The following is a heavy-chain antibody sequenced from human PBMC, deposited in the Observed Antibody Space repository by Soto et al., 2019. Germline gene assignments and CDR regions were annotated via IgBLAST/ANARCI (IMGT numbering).Heavy chain of an antibody. CDR2: IYYSGST. CDR3: ARELVGSEAFAI. Sequence: SETLSLTCTVSGGSISSCDYYWSWIRQPPGKGLEWIGYIYYSGSTYYNPSLKSRVTISVDTSKNQFSLKLSSVTAADTAVYYCARELVGSEAFAIWGQGTMVTVSS. D-gene: IGHD6-25*01. J-gene: IGHJ3*02. CDR1: GGSISSCDYY. V-gene: IGHV4-30-4*01.